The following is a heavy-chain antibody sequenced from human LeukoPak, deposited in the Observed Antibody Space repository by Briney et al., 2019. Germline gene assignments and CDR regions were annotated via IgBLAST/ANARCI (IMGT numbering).Heavy chain of an antibody. CDR1: GGSISSYY. CDR3: ARRNRNTGFDY. Sequence: SETLSLTCTVSGGSISSYYWSWIRQPPGKGLEWIGSIFHYGSTYYNPSFSSRVTLSVDTSKNHFSLKLSSVTAADTAVYYCARRNRNTGFDYWGQGALVTVSS. V-gene: IGHV4-59*08. J-gene: IGHJ4*02. D-gene: IGHD1-14*01. CDR2: IFHYGST.